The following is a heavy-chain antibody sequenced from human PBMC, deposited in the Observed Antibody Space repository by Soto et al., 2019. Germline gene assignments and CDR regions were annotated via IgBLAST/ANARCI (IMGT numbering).Heavy chain of an antibody. Sequence: LRLSCAASGFTFSSYGMHWVRQAPGKGLEWVAVISYDGSNKYYADSVKGRFTISRDNSKNTLYLQMNSLRAEDTAVYYCARDIAAAGRGCLDYWGQGTLVTVSS. J-gene: IGHJ4*02. V-gene: IGHV3-30*03. CDR2: ISYDGSNK. D-gene: IGHD6-13*01. CDR3: ARDIAAAGRGCLDY. CDR1: GFTFSSYG.